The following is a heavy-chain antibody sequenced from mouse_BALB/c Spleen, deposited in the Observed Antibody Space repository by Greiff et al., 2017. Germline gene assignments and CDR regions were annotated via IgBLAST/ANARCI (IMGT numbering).Heavy chain of an antibody. J-gene: IGHJ3*01. CDR2: INPSTGYI. CDR1: GYTFTSYW. CDR3: ARWSFAY. V-gene: IGHV1-7*01. Sequence: VQLQQSGAELAKPGASVKMSCKASGYTFTSYWMHWVKQRPGQGLEWIGYINPSTGYIEYNQKFKDKATLTADKSSSTAYMQLSSLTSEDSAVYYCARWSFAYWGQGTLVTGSA.